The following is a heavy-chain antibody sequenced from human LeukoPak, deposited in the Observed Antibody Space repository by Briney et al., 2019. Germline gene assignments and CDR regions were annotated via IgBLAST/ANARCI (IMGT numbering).Heavy chain of an antibody. CDR1: GFTFSSYS. V-gene: IGHV3-23*01. D-gene: IGHD6-13*01. CDR3: AKGGSSSWYYFDS. CDR2: ISGGGGAT. J-gene: IGHJ4*02. Sequence: GGSLRLSCAASGFTFSSYSMSWVRQAPGRGLEWVSAISGGGGATYYADSVKGRFTISRDNSKNTLYLQMDSLRAEDTAVYYCAKGGSSSWYYFDSWGQGTLVTVSS.